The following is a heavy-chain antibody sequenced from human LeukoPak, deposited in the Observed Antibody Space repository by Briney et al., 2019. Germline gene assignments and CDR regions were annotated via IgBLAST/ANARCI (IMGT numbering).Heavy chain of an antibody. CDR3: AKLTATVTTTDQRPDAFDI. V-gene: IGHV3-23*01. D-gene: IGHD4-17*01. Sequence: QPGGSLRLSCAASGFTFSSYAMNWVRQAPGKGLEWVSAISGSGDNNDNTYYADSVKGQFTISRDNSKNTLYLQMSSLRAEDTAVYYCAKLTATVTTTDQRPDAFDIWGQGTMVTVSS. CDR1: GFTFSSYA. CDR2: ISGSGDNNDNT. J-gene: IGHJ3*02.